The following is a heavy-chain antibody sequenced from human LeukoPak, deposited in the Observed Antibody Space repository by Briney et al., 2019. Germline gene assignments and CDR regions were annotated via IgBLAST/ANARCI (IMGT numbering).Heavy chain of an antibody. CDR2: ISSSGSTM. Sequence: GGSLGLSCAASGFTFSSYAMNWVRQAPGKGLEWVSYISSSGSTMYYADSVKGRFTISRDNAKNSLYLQMNSLRAEDTAVYYCARRSEWDYFDYWGQGTLVTVSS. CDR3: ARRSEWDYFDY. D-gene: IGHD1-26*01. CDR1: GFTFSSYA. V-gene: IGHV3-48*04. J-gene: IGHJ4*02.